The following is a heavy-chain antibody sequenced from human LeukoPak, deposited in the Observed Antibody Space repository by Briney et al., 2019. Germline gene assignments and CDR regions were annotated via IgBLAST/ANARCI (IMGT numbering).Heavy chain of an antibody. CDR2: FDPEDGET. CDR1: GYTLTELS. V-gene: IGHV1-24*01. Sequence: ASVTVSCKVSGYTLTELSMHRVRQAPGKGLEWMGGFDPEDGETIYAQKFQGRVTMTEDTSTDTAYMELSSLRSEDTAVYYCATGPTGARWSVPFDYWGQGTLVTVSS. D-gene: IGHD6-6*01. CDR3: ATGPTGARWSVPFDY. J-gene: IGHJ4*02.